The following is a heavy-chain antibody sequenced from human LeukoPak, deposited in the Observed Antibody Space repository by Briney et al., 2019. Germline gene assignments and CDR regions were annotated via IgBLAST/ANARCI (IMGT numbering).Heavy chain of an antibody. CDR3: ARDYYYDSSGYYWGGYYFDY. Sequence: GGSLRLSCAASGFTFSTYWMSWVRQTPEKGLEWVANIKVDGSEKYYVDSVKGRFTISRDNAKNSLYLQMNSLRAEDTAVYYCARDYYYDSSGYYWGGYYFDYWGQGTLVTVSS. D-gene: IGHD3-22*01. J-gene: IGHJ4*02. V-gene: IGHV3-7*01. CDR1: GFTFSTYW. CDR2: IKVDGSEK.